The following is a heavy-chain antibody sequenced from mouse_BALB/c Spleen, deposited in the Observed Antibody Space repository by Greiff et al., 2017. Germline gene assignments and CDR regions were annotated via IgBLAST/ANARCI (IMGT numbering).Heavy chain of an antibody. D-gene: IGHD1-1*01. V-gene: IGHV5-12-2*01. Sequence: EVMLVESGGGLVQPGGSLKLSCAASGFTFSSYTMSWVRQTPEKRLEWVAYISNGGGSTYYPDTVKGRFTISRDNAKNTLYLQMSSLKSEDTAMYYCARQYGSFYAMDYWGQGTSVTVSS. CDR3: ARQYGSFYAMDY. CDR2: ISNGGGST. CDR1: GFTFSSYT. J-gene: IGHJ4*01.